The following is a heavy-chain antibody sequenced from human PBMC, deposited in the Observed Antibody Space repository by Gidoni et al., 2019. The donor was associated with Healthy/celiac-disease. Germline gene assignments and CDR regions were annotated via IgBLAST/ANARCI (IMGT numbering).Heavy chain of an antibody. CDR1: GFTFSSYG. V-gene: IGHV3-33*01. CDR3: ARGLIVATEEGYYFDY. D-gene: IGHD5-12*01. CDR2: IWYDGSNK. Sequence: QVQLVESGGGVVQPGRSLRLSCAASGFTFSSYGMHWVRQAPGKGLEWVAVIWYDGSNKYYADSVKGRFTISRDNSKNTLYLQMNSLRAEDTAVYYCARGLIVATEEGYYFDYWGQGTLVTVSS. J-gene: IGHJ4*02.